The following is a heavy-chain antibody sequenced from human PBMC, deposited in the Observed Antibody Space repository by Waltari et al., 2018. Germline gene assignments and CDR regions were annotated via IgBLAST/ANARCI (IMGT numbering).Heavy chain of an antibody. CDR1: GFTFSASD. Sequence: ELQLVESGGDLVQPGGSLKLSCAASGFTFSASDVHWVRQASGKGLEWVCYIGIKSNSFATAYAASVTGRFTISRDDSRNTAYLQMNSLKTEDTAIYYCTRVVLGTIGMDVWGQGTTVTVS. CDR3: TRVVLGTIGMDV. J-gene: IGHJ6*02. D-gene: IGHD2-8*01. CDR2: IGIKSNSFAT. V-gene: IGHV3-73*01.